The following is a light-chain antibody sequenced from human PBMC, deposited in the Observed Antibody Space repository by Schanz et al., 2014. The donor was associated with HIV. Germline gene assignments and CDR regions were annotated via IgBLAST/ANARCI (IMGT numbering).Light chain of an antibody. CDR2: EGS. Sequence: QSALTQPASASGSPGQSVTISCTGTSSDVGGYNYVSWYQQHPGKAPKLMIYEGSKRPSGVSNRFSGSKSGNTASLTISGLQAEDEADYYCSSYTSSSTLVFGGGTKLTVL. V-gene: IGLV2-14*01. CDR1: SSDVGGYNY. CDR3: SSYTSSSTLV. J-gene: IGLJ3*02.